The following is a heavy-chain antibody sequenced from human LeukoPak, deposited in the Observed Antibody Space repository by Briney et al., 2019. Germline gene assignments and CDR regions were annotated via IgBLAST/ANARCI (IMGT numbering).Heavy chain of an antibody. CDR3: AGTTVTTGLIDY. V-gene: IGHV4-4*09. Sequence: SETLSLTCTVSGGSISSYYWSWIRQPPGKGLEWIGYIYTSGSTNYNPSLKSRVIISVDTSKNQFSLKLSSVTAADTAVYYCAGTTVTTGLIDYWGQGTLVTVSS. J-gene: IGHJ4*02. CDR1: GGSISSYY. D-gene: IGHD4-11*01. CDR2: IYTSGST.